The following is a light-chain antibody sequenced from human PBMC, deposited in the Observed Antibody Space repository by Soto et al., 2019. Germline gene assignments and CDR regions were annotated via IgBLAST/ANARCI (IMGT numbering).Light chain of an antibody. CDR2: KAS. Sequence: DIQMTQSPSTLSASVGDRVTITCRASQSISSWLAWYQQNPGKAPKLLIYKASSLESGVTSRVSGSVSGTDFTLTISSLQPDDFATYYCQPYSSYSTWTLGQGTKVEIK. J-gene: IGKJ1*01. CDR1: QSISSW. CDR3: QPYSSYSTWT. V-gene: IGKV1-5*03.